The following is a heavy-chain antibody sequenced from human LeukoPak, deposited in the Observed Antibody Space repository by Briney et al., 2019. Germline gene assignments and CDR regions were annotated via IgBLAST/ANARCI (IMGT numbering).Heavy chain of an antibody. V-gene: IGHV4-39*01. CDR3: AGPAWRANGYYNWFDP. D-gene: IGHD3-3*01. J-gene: IGHJ5*02. CDR2: IYYSGST. CDR1: GGSISSSNYY. Sequence: SETLSLTCTVSGGSISSSNYYWGWIRQPPGQGLEWIGNIYYSGSTYYNPSLKSRVTISVDTSQNQFSLRLSSVTAADTAMYFCAGPAWRANGYYNWFDPWGQGTLVTVSS.